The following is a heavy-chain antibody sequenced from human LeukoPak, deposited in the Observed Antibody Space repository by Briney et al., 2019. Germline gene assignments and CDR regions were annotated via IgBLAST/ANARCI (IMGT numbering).Heavy chain of an antibody. CDR1: GFTFSSYG. V-gene: IGHV3-30*18. J-gene: IGHJ6*02. CDR3: AKAAVAVYYYYYCMDV. Sequence: GGSLRLSCAASGFTFSSYGMHWVRQAPGKGLEWVAVISYDGSNKYYADSVKGRFTISRDNSKNTLYLQMNSLRAEDTAVYYCAKAAVAVYYYYYCMDVWGQGTTVTVSS. CDR2: ISYDGSNK. D-gene: IGHD6-19*01.